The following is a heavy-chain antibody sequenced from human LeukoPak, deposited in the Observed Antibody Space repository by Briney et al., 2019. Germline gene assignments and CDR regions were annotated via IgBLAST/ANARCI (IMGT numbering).Heavy chain of an antibody. Sequence: GESLKISCKGSGYSFTSYWIGWVRQMPGKGLEWMGIIYPGDSDTRYSPSFQGQVTISADKSISTAYLQWSSLKASDTAMYYCAGRVSYCGGDCFFDYWGQGTLVTVSS. CDR3: AGRVSYCGGDCFFDY. J-gene: IGHJ4*02. CDR1: GYSFTSYW. V-gene: IGHV5-51*01. CDR2: IYPGDSDT. D-gene: IGHD2-21*01.